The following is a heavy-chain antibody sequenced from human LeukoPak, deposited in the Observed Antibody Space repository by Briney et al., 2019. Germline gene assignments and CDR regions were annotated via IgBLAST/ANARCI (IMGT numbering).Heavy chain of an antibody. CDR2: INPSGGST. Sequence: ASVKVSCKASGYTFTSYYMHWVRQAPGQGLEWMGIINPSGGSTSHAQKFQGRVTMTRDTSTSTVYMELSSLRSEDTAVYYCARDRPFGRCSGYEGLDYWGQGTLVTVSS. CDR3: ARDRPFGRCSGYEGLDY. J-gene: IGHJ4*02. D-gene: IGHD5-12*01. V-gene: IGHV1-46*01. CDR1: GYTFTSYY.